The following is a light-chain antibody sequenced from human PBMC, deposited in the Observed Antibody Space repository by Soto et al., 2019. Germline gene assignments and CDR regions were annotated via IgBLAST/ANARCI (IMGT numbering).Light chain of an antibody. Sequence: QSVLTQPASVSGSPGQSITISCTGTSSDVGGYNYVSWYQQHPGKAPKLMIYDVSNRPSGVSNRFSGSKSGNTASLTISGLQAEDEADYYCSSYTSSSPLYVCGTGTKVTVL. CDR1: SSDVGGYNY. CDR3: SSYTSSSPLYV. CDR2: DVS. V-gene: IGLV2-14*01. J-gene: IGLJ1*01.